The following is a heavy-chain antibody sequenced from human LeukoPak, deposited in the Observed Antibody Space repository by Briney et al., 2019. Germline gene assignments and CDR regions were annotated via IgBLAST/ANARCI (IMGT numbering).Heavy chain of an antibody. CDR3: AGGLAYYYDSSGYHTFDY. CDR2: INPNSGGT. CDR1: GYTFIGYY. Sequence: ASVKVSCKASGYTFIGYYMHWVRQAPGQGLEWMGWINPNSGGTNYAQKFQGRVTMTRDTSISTAYMELSRLRSDDTAVYYCAGGLAYYYDSSGYHTFDYWGQGTLVTVSS. D-gene: IGHD3-22*01. V-gene: IGHV1-2*02. J-gene: IGHJ4*02.